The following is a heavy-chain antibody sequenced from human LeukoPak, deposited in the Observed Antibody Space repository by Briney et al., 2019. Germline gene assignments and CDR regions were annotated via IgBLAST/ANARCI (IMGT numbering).Heavy chain of an antibody. Sequence: PSETLSLTCAVSGVSFDDYYWSWVRQTPGKGLEWLGEINHSGYTNDSPSLKSRVTLSIDTSNKQFSLNLRSVTVADARIYYCTRMTTGHDYWGQGTLVTVSS. CDR1: GVSFDDYY. CDR3: TRMTTGHDY. J-gene: IGHJ4*02. D-gene: IGHD4-17*01. V-gene: IGHV4-34*01. CDR2: INHSGYT.